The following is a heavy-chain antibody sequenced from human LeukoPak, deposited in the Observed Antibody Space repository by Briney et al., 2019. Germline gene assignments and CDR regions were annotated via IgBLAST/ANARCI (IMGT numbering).Heavy chain of an antibody. Sequence: GGSLRLSCAASGFTFANCPMSWVRQAPGKGLEWLSVISGGGGTTHYVDSVKGRFSISRDNSKKMVFLEMNSLRVDDTALYFCVKEPLLSLDYGASRGENWGRGILVTVSS. CDR3: VKEPLLSLDYGASRGEN. J-gene: IGHJ4*02. CDR2: ISGGGGTT. CDR1: GFTFANCP. V-gene: IGHV3-23*01. D-gene: IGHD4-17*01.